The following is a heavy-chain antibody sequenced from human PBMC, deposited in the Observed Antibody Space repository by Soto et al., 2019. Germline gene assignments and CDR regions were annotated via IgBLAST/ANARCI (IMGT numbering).Heavy chain of an antibody. CDR2: INAGNGNT. CDR3: AREPPYSRWHIVANDGTLDY. Sequence: ASVKVSCKASGYIFTSYAMHWVRQAPGQRLEWMGWINAGNGNTKYSQKFQGRVTITRDTSASTAYMELSSLRSEDTAVYYCAREPPYSRWHIVANDGTLDYWGQ. CDR1: GYIFTSYA. V-gene: IGHV1-3*01. J-gene: IGHJ4*02. D-gene: IGHD5-12*01.